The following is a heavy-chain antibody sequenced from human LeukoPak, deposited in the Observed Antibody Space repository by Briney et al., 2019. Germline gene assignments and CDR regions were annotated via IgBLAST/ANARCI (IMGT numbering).Heavy chain of an antibody. CDR2: MNPNSGNT. CDR1: GYTFTSYD. V-gene: IGHV1-8*01. D-gene: IGHD3-10*01. CDR3: ARGRDYYGSGGGYYMDV. Sequence: ASVKVSCKASGYTFTSYDINWVRQATGQGLEWMGWMNPNSGNTGCAQKFQGRVTMTRNTSISTAYMELSSLRSEDTAVYYCARGRDYYGSGGGYYMDVWGKGTTVTISS. J-gene: IGHJ6*03.